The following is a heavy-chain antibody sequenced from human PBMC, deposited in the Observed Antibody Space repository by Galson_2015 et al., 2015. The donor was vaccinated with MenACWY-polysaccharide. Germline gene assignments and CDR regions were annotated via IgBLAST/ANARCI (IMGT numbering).Heavy chain of an antibody. J-gene: IGHJ4*02. CDR1: GFTFRSYA. V-gene: IGHV3-48*01. CDR3: ARDLRPTGYDFDY. Sequence: SLRLSCAASGFTFRSYAMSWVRQAPGKGLEWLSFITDSGGSIFYADSVKGRFTISRDNAKNSLYLQMNSLRVEDTAIYYCARDLRPTGYDFDYWGQGTLVTVSS. CDR2: ITDSGGSI. D-gene: IGHD5-12*01.